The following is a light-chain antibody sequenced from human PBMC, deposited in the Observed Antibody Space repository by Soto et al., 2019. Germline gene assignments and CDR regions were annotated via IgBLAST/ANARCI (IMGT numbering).Light chain of an antibody. CDR2: DAS. CDR1: QSVSSS. V-gene: IGKV3-11*01. Sequence: EIVLTQSPAPLSLSPGERATLSCRASQSVSSSLAWYQQKPGQAPRLLIYDASNRATGIPARFSGSGSGTDFTLTISSREPEDFAVYYCQQRSNWPPYTFGQGTKLEIK. CDR3: QQRSNWPPYT. J-gene: IGKJ2*01.